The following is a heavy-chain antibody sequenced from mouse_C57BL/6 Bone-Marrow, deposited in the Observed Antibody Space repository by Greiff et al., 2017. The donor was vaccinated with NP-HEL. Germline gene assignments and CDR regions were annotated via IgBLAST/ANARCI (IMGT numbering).Heavy chain of an antibody. V-gene: IGHV5-6*01. Sequence: EVQRVESGGDLVKPGGSLKLSCAASGFTFSSYGMSWVRQTPDKRLEWVATISSGGSYTYYPDSVKGRFTISRDNAKNTLYLQMSSLKSEGTAMYYCARHYYSNYFDYWGRGTTLTVSS. D-gene: IGHD2-5*01. J-gene: IGHJ2*01. CDR3: ARHYYSNYFDY. CDR1: GFTFSSYG. CDR2: ISSGGSYT.